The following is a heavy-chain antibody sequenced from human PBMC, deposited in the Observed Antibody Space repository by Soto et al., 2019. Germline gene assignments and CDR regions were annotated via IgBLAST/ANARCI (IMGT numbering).Heavy chain of an antibody. D-gene: IGHD3-22*01. V-gene: IGHV3-30*18. CDR2: ISYDGNYK. CDR3: AKEGVYYDSSGYS. CDR1: GYTFSSYG. Sequence: GSLRLSCAASGYTFSSYGMHWVRQAPGKGLEWVAIISYDGNYKHHADSVKGRFTISRDNSKNTLYLQMNSLRAEDAAVYYCAKEGVYYDSSGYSWGQGTLVTVSS. J-gene: IGHJ5*02.